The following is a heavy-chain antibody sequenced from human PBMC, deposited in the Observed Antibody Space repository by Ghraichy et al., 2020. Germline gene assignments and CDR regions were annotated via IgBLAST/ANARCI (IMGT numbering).Heavy chain of an antibody. V-gene: IGHV3-30-3*01. J-gene: IGHJ6*02. CDR3: ARASGSFGPVYYGMDV. Sequence: GGSLRLSCAASGFTFSSYAMHWVRQAPGKGLEWVAVISYDGSNKYYADSVKGRFTISRDNSKNTLYLQMNSLRAEDTAVYYCARASGSFGPVYYGMDVWGQGTTVTVSS. CDR1: GFTFSSYA. CDR2: ISYDGSNK. D-gene: IGHD1-26*01.